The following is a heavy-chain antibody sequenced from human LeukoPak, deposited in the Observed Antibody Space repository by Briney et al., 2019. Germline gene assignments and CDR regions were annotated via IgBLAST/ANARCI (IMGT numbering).Heavy chain of an antibody. J-gene: IGHJ6*03. CDR2: INHSGST. CDR1: GGSFSGYY. V-gene: IGHV4-34*01. Sequence: TSETLSLTCAVYGGSFSGYYWSWIRQPPGKGLEWIGEINHSGSTNYNPSLKSRVTISVDTSKNQFSLKLSSVTAADTAVYYCARRYSSGWYYYYYYMDVWGKGTTVTISS. CDR3: ARRYSSGWYYYYYYMDV. D-gene: IGHD6-19*01.